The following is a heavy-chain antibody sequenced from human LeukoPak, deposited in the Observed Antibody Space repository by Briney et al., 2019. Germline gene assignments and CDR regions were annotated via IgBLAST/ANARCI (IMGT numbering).Heavy chain of an antibody. CDR2: ISYNGGST. J-gene: IGHJ6*03. CDR1: GSTFDDYA. D-gene: IGHD1-26*01. Sequence: PGGSLRLSCAASGSTFDDYAMHWVRQAPGKGLEYVSAISYNGGSTYYADSVKGRFTISRDNAKNSLYLQMDSLRVEDTAVYYCARDPYSGSYGPYYYYYMDVWGEGTTVTISS. CDR3: ARDPYSGSYGPYYYYYMDV. V-gene: IGHV3-64*02.